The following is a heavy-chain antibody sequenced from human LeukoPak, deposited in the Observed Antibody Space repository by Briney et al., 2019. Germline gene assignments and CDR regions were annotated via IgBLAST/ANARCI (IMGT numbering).Heavy chain of an antibody. J-gene: IGHJ5*02. D-gene: IGHD6-19*01. V-gene: IGHV1-2*02. CDR1: GYTFTGYY. CDR3: ARVGSSGWYHWFDP. Sequence: ASVKVSCKASGYTFTGYYMHWVRQAPGRGLEWMGWINPNSGVTGSAQKFQGRVTMTRDKSISTVYMEMSRLTSDDTAVYFCARVGSSGWYHWFDPWGQGTLVTVSS. CDR2: INPNSGVT.